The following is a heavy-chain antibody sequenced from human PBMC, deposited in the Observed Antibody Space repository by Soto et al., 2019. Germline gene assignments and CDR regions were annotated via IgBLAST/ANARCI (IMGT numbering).Heavy chain of an antibody. Sequence: GGSLRLSCAASGFTFSSYAMHWVRQAPGKGLEWVAVISYDGSNKYYADSVKGRFTISRDNSKNTLYLQMNSLRAEDTAVYYCARDDVQLWPGPIAAAGYYYYGMDVWGQGTTVTVSS. CDR1: GFTFSSYA. J-gene: IGHJ6*02. V-gene: IGHV3-30-3*01. D-gene: IGHD6-13*01. CDR3: ARDDVQLWPGPIAAAGYYYYGMDV. CDR2: ISYDGSNK.